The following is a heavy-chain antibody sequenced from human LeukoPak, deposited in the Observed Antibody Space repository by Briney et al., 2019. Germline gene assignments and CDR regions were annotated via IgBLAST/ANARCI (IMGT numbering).Heavy chain of an antibody. CDR3: ARDNAAAAGTVWFDP. CDR1: GGTFSSYA. Sequence: ASVKVSCKASGGTFSSYAISWVRQAPGQGLEWMGGIIPIFGTANYVQKFQGRVTITADESTSTAYMELSSLRSEDTAVYYCARDNAAAAGTVWFDPWGQGTLVTVSS. V-gene: IGHV1-69*13. J-gene: IGHJ5*02. CDR2: IIPIFGTA. D-gene: IGHD6-13*01.